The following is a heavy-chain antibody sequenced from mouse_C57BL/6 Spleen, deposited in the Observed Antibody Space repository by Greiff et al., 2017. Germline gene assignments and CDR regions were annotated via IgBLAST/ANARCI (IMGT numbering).Heavy chain of an antibody. CDR3: ARSETGSSGYWFAY. CDR2: IDPSDSET. CDR1: GYTFTSYW. V-gene: IGHV1-52*01. J-gene: IGHJ3*01. D-gene: IGHD3-2*02. Sequence: QVQLQQPGAELVRPGSSVKLSCKASGYTFTSYWMHWVKQRPIQGLEWIGNIDPSDSETHYNQKFKDKATLTVYKSSSTAYMQLSSLTSEDSAVYYCARSETGSSGYWFAYWGQGTLVTVSA.